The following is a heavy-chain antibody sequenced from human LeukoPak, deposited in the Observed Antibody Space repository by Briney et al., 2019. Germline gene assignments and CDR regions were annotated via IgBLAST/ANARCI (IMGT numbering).Heavy chain of an antibody. CDR3: ARGRTSNYYGSGSYLYGIDY. V-gene: IGHV3-30*04. CDR1: GFTFSSYA. CDR2: ISYDGSNK. Sequence: GGSLRLSCAASGFTFSSYAMHWVRQAPGKGVEGGAVISYDGSNKYYADFVKGRFTISRDNSKNTLYLQMNTLRAEDTAVYYCARGRTSNYYGSGSYLYGIDYWGQGTLVTVSS. J-gene: IGHJ4*02. D-gene: IGHD3-10*01.